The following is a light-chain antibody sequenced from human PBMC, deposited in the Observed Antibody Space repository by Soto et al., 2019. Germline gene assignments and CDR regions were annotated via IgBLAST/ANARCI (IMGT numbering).Light chain of an antibody. J-gene: IGLJ1*01. CDR2: EVS. V-gene: IGLV2-14*01. CDR3: SSYTSSSTLYV. CDR1: SSDVGGYNY. Sequence: QSALTQPASVSGSPGQSITIFCTGTSSDVGGYNYVSWHQQHPGKAPKLMIYEVSNRPSGVPNRFSGSKSGNTASLTISGLQAEDEADYYCSSYTSSSTLYVFGTGTKVTVL.